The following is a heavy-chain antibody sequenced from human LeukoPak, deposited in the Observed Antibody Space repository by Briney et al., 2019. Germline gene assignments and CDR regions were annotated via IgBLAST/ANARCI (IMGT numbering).Heavy chain of an antibody. CDR2: LWYDGTNK. D-gene: IGHD2-2*01. CDR3: ARGCSTSHYYLDV. CDR1: GFSFSRYG. Sequence: GGSLSLSCEASGFSFSRYGMHWVRQAPGKGLEWLALLWYDGTNKYYADSVGGRFSISRDNSRNTLYLEMSSLRADDTAVYYCARGCSTSHYYLDVWGKGTTVTVSS. J-gene: IGHJ6*03. V-gene: IGHV3-33*01.